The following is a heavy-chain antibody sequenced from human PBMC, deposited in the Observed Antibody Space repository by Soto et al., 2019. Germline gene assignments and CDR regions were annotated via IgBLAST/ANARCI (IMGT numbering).Heavy chain of an antibody. CDR1: GYTFTGYY. CDR3: ARGRASSITIFGVANGLNSYYYMDV. J-gene: IGHJ6*03. CDR2: MNPNNGNT. D-gene: IGHD3-3*01. V-gene: IGHV1-8*02. Sequence: VKVSCKASGYTFTGYYMHWVRQATGQGLEWMGWMNPNNGNTDYAQKFQGRVTMTRNTSISTAYMELSSLRSEDTAVYYCARGRASSITIFGVANGLNSYYYMDVWGKGTTVTVSS.